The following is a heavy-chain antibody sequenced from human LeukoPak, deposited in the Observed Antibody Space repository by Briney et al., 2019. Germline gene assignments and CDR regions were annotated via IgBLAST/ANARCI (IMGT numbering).Heavy chain of an antibody. V-gene: IGHV4-34*01. J-gene: IGHJ6*03. CDR2: INHSGST. Sequence: SETLSLTCAVYGGSFSGYYWSWIRQPPGKGLEWIGEINHSGSTNYNPSLKSRVTISVDTSKNQFSLKLSSVTAADTAVYYCARDRVGATTEGYYYYYMDVWGKGTTVTVSS. CDR3: ARDRVGATTEGYYYYYMDV. CDR1: GGSFSGYY. D-gene: IGHD1-26*01.